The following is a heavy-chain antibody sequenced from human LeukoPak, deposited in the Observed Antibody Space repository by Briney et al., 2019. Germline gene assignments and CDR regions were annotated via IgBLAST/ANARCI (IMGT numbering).Heavy chain of an antibody. Sequence: GASVTVSCKASGYTLTSYGISWVRQAPGQGLEWMGWISAYNGNTNYAQKLQGRVTMTTDTSTSTAYMELRSLRSDDTAVYYCARVPYYYDSSGYQDYWGQGTLVTVSS. J-gene: IGHJ4*02. D-gene: IGHD3-22*01. CDR3: ARVPYYYDSSGYQDY. CDR2: ISAYNGNT. CDR1: GYTLTSYG. V-gene: IGHV1-18*01.